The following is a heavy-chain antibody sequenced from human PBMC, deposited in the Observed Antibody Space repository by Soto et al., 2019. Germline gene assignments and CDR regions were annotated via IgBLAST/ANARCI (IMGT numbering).Heavy chain of an antibody. Sequence: SETLSLTCTVSGGSITSGDYYWSWIRQPPGKGLEWIGYIYYTGGTYYNPSLKSRVTISVDTSKNQFSLKLTSVTAADTAVYYCARTTSSNWLDPWGQGTLVTVSS. CDR1: GGSITSGDYY. J-gene: IGHJ5*02. CDR2: IYYTGGT. D-gene: IGHD4-4*01. V-gene: IGHV4-30-4*01. CDR3: ARTTSSNWLDP.